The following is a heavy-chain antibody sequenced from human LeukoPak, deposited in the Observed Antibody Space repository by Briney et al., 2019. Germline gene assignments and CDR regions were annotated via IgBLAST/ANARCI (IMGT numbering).Heavy chain of an antibody. CDR2: IYTSGST. CDR3: ARDLGYYDSSGYINWFDP. D-gene: IGHD3-22*01. J-gene: IGHJ5*02. V-gene: IGHV4-61*02. Sequence: SETLSLTCTVSGGSISSGTYYWTWIRQPAGTGLEWIGRIYTSGSTNYNPSLESRVTISVDTSKNHFSLKLSSVTAADTAVYYCARDLGYYDSSGYINWFDPWGQGTLVTVSS. CDR1: GGSISSGTYY.